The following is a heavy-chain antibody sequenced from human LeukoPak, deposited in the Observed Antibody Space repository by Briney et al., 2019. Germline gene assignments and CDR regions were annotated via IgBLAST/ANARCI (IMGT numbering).Heavy chain of an antibody. D-gene: IGHD3-10*01. V-gene: IGHV3-48*03. CDR2: ISSSGSTI. J-gene: IGHJ4*02. CDR1: GFTFSSYE. Sequence: PGGSLRLSCAASGFTFSSYEMNWVRQAPGKGLEWVSYISSSGSTIYYADSVKGRFTISRDNAKNSLYLQMNSLRAEDTAVYYCARGLQRFGELFPSNFDYWGQGTLVTVSS. CDR3: ARGLQRFGELFPSNFDY.